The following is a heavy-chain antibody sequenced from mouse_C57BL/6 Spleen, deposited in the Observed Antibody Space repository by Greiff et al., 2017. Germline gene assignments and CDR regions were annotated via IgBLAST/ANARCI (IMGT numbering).Heavy chain of an antibody. CDR1: GYAFSSSW. V-gene: IGHV1-82*01. CDR2: IYPGDGDT. D-gene: IGHD2-10*02. J-gene: IGHJ4*01. CDR3: ARGGYGNYDAMDY. Sequence: QVQLQQSGPELVKPGASVKISCKASGYAFSSSWMNWVKQRPGKGLEWIGRIYPGDGDTNYNGKFKGKATLTADKSSSTAYMQLSSLTSEDSAVYFCARGGYGNYDAMDYWGQGTSVNVSS.